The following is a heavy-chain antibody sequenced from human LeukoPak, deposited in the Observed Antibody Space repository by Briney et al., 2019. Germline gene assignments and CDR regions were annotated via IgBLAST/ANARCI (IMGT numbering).Heavy chain of an antibody. D-gene: IGHD2-15*01. Sequence: SVKVSCKASGYSFTSYYIHWVRQAPGQGLEWMGWINPNSGGTNYAQKFQGWVTMTRDTSISTAYMELSRLRSDDTAVYYCARDCSGGSCYSGAFDIWGQGTMVTVSS. CDR2: INPNSGGT. J-gene: IGHJ3*02. V-gene: IGHV1-2*04. CDR3: ARDCSGGSCYSGAFDI. CDR1: GYSFTSYY.